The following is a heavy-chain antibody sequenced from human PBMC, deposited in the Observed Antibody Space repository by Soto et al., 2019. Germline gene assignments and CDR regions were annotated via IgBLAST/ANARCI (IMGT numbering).Heavy chain of an antibody. V-gene: IGHV1-69*01. CDR1: GGTFSNYA. CDR3: ARPVEMATISRSYLFY. Sequence: QVQLVQSGDEVKKPGSSVKVSCKASGGTFSNYAINWVRQAPGQGLEWMGGIIPIFGTANYAQKFQGRVTITADESTSTAYLDLSSLRSEDTAVYYCARPVEMATISRSYLFYWGQGTLVTVSS. CDR2: IIPIFGTA. J-gene: IGHJ4*02. D-gene: IGHD5-12*01.